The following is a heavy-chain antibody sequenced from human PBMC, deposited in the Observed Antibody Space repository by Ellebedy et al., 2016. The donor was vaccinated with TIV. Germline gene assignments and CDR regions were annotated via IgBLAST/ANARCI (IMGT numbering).Heavy chain of an antibody. Sequence: GESLKISXTASGFTFGDYALSWFRQAPGKGLEWINFIRSRTYGGTTESAASVKGRFTVSRDDSKSIAYLQMNSLKTEDTAMYYCSRYGDSECILDIWGQGTKVTVSS. J-gene: IGHJ3*02. D-gene: IGHD4-17*01. CDR1: GFTFGDYA. CDR3: SRYGDSECILDI. V-gene: IGHV3-49*03. CDR2: IRSRTYGGTT.